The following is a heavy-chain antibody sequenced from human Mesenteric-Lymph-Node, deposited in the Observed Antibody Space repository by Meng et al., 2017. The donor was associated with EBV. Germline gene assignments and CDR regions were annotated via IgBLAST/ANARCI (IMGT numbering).Heavy chain of an antibody. CDR2: IYWDDDK. D-gene: IGHD5-24*01. CDR3: TTDWEHGVGYNSRY. V-gene: IGHV2-5*02. J-gene: IGHJ4*02. Sequence: QIPLKESGPPLVKPKQPLTLSFTFPGSSLSTIGCGVGWIRQPPRKALEWLALIYWDDDKRYSPSLKSRLTITKDTSKNQVVLTMTNMDPVDTATYYCTTDWEHGVGYNSRYWGQGTLVTVSS. CDR1: GSSLSTIGCG.